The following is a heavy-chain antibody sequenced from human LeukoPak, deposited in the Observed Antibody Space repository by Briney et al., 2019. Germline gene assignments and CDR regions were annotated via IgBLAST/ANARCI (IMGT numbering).Heavy chain of an antibody. J-gene: IGHJ4*02. V-gene: IGHV5-51*01. CDR2: IYPGDSDT. CDR1: GDRFTSYW. D-gene: IGHD2-2*01. CDR3: ARLGCSSTSCYVAYYFDY. Sequence: PGESLKISCKCSGDRFTSYWIGCVRQLPGKGLEWMGIIYPGDSDTRYSPSFQGQVTISADKSISTAYLQWSSLKASATAMYYCARLGCSSTSCYVAYYFDYWGQGTLVTVSS.